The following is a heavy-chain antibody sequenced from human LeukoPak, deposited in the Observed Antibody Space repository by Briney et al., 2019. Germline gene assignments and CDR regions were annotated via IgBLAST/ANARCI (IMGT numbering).Heavy chain of an antibody. CDR1: GYSISSGYY. J-gene: IGHJ4*02. Sequence: PSETLSLTCAVSGYSISSGYYWGWIRPPPGKGLEWIGSIYHSGSTYYNPSLKSRVTISVDTSKNQFSLKLSSVTAADTAVYYCARTDYYDRSGYPLLFDYWDQGTLVTVSS. V-gene: IGHV4-38-2*01. CDR3: ARTDYYDRSGYPLLFDY. CDR2: IYHSGST. D-gene: IGHD3-22*01.